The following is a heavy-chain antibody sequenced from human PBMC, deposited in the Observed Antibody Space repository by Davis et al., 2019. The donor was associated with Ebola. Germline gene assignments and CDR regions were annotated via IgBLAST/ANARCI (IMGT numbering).Heavy chain of an antibody. Sequence: PGGSLRLSCAASGFTFTSYSMNWVRQAPGKGLEWVSSISSSSSYIYYADSVKGRFTISRDNAKNSLYLQMNSLRAEDTAVYYCARDGNYDFWSGYPGLYYYYYYMDVWGKGTTVTVSS. CDR2: ISSSSSYI. CDR3: ARDGNYDFWSGYPGLYYYYYYMDV. D-gene: IGHD3-3*01. CDR1: GFTFTSYS. V-gene: IGHV3-21*01. J-gene: IGHJ6*03.